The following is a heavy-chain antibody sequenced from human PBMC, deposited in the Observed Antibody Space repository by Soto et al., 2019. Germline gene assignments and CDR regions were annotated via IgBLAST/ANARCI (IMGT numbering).Heavy chain of an antibody. CDR2: IYSGGST. CDR1: GFTVSSNY. Sequence: GGSLRLSCAASGFTVSSNYMSWVRQAPGKGLEWVSVIYSGGSTYYADSVKGRFTISRHNSKNTLYLQTNSLRAEDTAVYYCARDRRKYNWNYGHYYYMDVWGKGTTVTVSS. V-gene: IGHV3-53*04. J-gene: IGHJ6*03. D-gene: IGHD1-7*01. CDR3: ARDRRKYNWNYGHYYYMDV.